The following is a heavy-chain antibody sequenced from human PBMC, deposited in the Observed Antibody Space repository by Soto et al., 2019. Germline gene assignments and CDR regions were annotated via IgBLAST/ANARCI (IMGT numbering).Heavy chain of an antibody. Sequence: EVQLVESGGGLVKPGGSLRLSCAASGFTFSSYSMNWVRQAPGKGLEWVSSISSSSSYIYYADSVKGRFTISRDNAKNSLYLQMNSLRAEDTAVYYCARAGRGYSYGYPFDWGQGTLVTVSS. V-gene: IGHV3-21*01. CDR1: GFTFSSYS. CDR2: ISSSSSYI. J-gene: IGHJ4*02. CDR3: ARAGRGYSYGYPFD. D-gene: IGHD5-18*01.